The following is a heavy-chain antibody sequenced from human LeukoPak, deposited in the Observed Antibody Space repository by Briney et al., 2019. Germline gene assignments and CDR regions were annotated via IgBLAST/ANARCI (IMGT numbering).Heavy chain of an antibody. CDR1: GNSISSYY. CDR2: IYYSGST. V-gene: IGHV4-59*01. Sequence: SETLSLTCTVSGNSISSYYWIWIRQPPGKGLEWIGDIYYSGSTNYNPSLKSRVTISIDTSKNQFSLKLSSVTAADTAVYYCARSEYGDYGDFDYWGQGTLVTVSS. D-gene: IGHD4-17*01. CDR3: ARSEYGDYGDFDY. J-gene: IGHJ4*02.